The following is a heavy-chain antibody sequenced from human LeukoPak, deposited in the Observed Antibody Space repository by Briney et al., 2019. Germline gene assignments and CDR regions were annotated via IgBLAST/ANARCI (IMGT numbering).Heavy chain of an antibody. J-gene: IGHJ5*01. CDR2: ISSSGVAI. V-gene: IGHV3-48*03. Sequence: PGGSLRLSYAASGFTFSNYEMNWVRQAPGKGLEWVSYISSSGVAIHYADSVKGRITISRDNAKDSLYLQMNSLRAEDTAVYYCAREAPDWFDSWGQGTLVTVSS. CDR3: AREAPDWFDS. CDR1: GFTFSNYE.